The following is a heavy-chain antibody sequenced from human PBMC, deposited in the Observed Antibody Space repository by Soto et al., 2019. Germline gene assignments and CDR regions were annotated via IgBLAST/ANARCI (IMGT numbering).Heavy chain of an antibody. D-gene: IGHD3-10*01. CDR1: GDTFSNYW. Sequence: GESLTIACKCSGDTFSNYWIGLVRPTPGKGLEWMGMIYPGDSDARYSPSFEGQVTFSVDKSINTAYLQWNSLKASDTAMYYCARQGGEYNTMSDYWGQGTLVTVSS. V-gene: IGHV5-51*01. J-gene: IGHJ4*02. CDR3: ARQGGEYNTMSDY. CDR2: IYPGDSDA.